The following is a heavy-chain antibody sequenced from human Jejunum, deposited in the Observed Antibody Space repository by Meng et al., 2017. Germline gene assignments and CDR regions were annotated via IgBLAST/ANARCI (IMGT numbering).Heavy chain of an antibody. J-gene: IGHJ4*02. V-gene: IGHV3-73*01. D-gene: IGHD2-15*01. CDR3: TRRGGCSGGSCTFDY. CDR1: GFAVSSNY. CDR2: IRSKANDYAT. Sequence: GGSLRLSCAASGFAVSSNYMSWVRQASGKGLEWVGRIRSKANDYATAYAASVKGRFTISRDDSKNTAFLQMNSLKIEDTAVYYCTRRGGCSGGSCTFDYWGQGTLVTVSS.